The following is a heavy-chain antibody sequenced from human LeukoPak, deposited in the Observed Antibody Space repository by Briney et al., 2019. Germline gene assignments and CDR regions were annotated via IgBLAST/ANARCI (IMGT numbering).Heavy chain of an antibody. CDR1: GFTFGSYS. J-gene: IGHJ3*02. V-gene: IGHV3-21*01. CDR3: ARETTVTTLNALDI. Sequence: GGSLRLSCVASGFTFGSYSMNWVRQAPGKGLEWVSSISSISSYIYYADSVRGRFTISRDNAKNSLYLQMNSLRAEDTAVYYCARETTVTTLNALDIWGQGTMVTVSS. D-gene: IGHD4-17*01. CDR2: ISSISSYI.